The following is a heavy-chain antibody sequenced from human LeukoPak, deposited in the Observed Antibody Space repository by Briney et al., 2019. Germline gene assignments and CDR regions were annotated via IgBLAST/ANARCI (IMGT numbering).Heavy chain of an antibody. CDR3: ARGSSNIAARNNWFDP. V-gene: IGHV3-21*01. D-gene: IGHD6-6*01. CDR2: ISTSSSYI. CDR1: GFTFRSYG. Sequence: GGSLRLSCAASGFTFRSYGMSWVRQAPGKGLEWVSSISTSSSYIYYADSVKGRFTISRDNAKNSLYLQMNSLRAEDTAVYYCARGSSNIAARNNWFDPWGQGILVTVSS. J-gene: IGHJ5*02.